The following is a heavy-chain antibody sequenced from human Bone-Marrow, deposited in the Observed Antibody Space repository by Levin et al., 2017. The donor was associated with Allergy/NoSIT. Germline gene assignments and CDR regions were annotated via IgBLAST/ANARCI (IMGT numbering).Heavy chain of an antibody. Sequence: GGSLRLSCVASGFTFRHSTMNWVRQAPGKGLEWVSCITSSGDSTYYADSVKGRFTISRDNAKNSLYLQLNRLRDEDTAMYYCARDPARGYYDSSGYSGDHWGQGTLVTVSS. J-gene: IGHJ4*02. CDR1: GFTFRHST. D-gene: IGHD3-22*01. CDR3: ARDPARGYYDSSGYSGDH. CDR2: ITSSGDST. V-gene: IGHV3-48*02.